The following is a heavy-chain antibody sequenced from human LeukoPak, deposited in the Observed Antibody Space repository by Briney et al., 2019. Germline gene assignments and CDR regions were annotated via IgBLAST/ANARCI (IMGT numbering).Heavy chain of an antibody. Sequence: GRSLRLSCAASGFSFSTYGMHWVRQAPDTGLEWLALIWHDGSKEYYADSVKGRFTISRDNSKNTLYLEMNSLRAADTAMYYCAGDTPPGGEYYFEYWGQGALVTVSS. D-gene: IGHD3-16*01. J-gene: IGHJ4*02. CDR2: IWHDGSKE. V-gene: IGHV3-33*01. CDR1: GFSFSTYG. CDR3: AGDTPPGGEYYFEY.